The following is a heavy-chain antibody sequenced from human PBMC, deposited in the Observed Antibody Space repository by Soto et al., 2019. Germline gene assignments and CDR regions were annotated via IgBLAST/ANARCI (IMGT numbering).Heavy chain of an antibody. V-gene: IGHV3-53*01. J-gene: IGHJ4*02. Sequence: GGSLRLSCAASGFTVSSNYMSWVRQAPGKGLEWVSVIYSGGSTYYADSVKGRFTISRDNSKNTLYLQMNSLRAEDTAVYYCARLLRFLEWRYFDYWGQGTLVTVSS. D-gene: IGHD3-3*01. CDR1: GFTVSSNY. CDR2: IYSGGST. CDR3: ARLLRFLEWRYFDY.